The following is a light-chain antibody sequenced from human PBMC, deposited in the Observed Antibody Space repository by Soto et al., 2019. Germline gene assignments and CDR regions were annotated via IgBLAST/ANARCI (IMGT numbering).Light chain of an antibody. CDR1: QSINRH. J-gene: IGKJ4*01. CDR2: DAS. V-gene: IGKV3-11*01. Sequence: EIVLTQSPATLSLSPGARATLSCRASQSINRHLAWYRQKPGQAPRLLIYDASNRATGVPARFSGRWSGTDVTLSINSAEPDYFGVYYCQKRNYWPPFTFGGGTKVLIK. CDR3: QKRNYWPPFT.